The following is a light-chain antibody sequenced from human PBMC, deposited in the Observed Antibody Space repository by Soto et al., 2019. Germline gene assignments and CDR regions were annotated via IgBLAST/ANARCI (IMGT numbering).Light chain of an antibody. CDR1: SSDVGGYNY. V-gene: IGLV2-8*01. Sequence: QSVLTQPPSASGSPRQSVTISCTGTSSDVGGYNYVSWYQQHPGKAPKLIIYEVNKRPSGVPNRFSGSKSGNTASLTVSGLQAEDEADYYCSSYAGYNTMVFGGGTQLTVL. CDR3: SSYAGYNTMV. CDR2: EVN. J-gene: IGLJ2*01.